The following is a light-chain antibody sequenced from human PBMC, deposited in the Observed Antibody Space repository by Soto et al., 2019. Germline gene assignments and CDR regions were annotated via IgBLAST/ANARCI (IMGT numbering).Light chain of an antibody. V-gene: IGLV2-14*01. CDR1: SSDVGGYNY. CDR3: TSYTSSSTLVV. J-gene: IGLJ2*01. CDR2: DVS. Sequence: QSALTQPASVSGSTVQSITISCTGTSSDVGGYNYVSWYQQHPGKAPKLMIYDVSNRPSGVSNRFSGSKSGNTASLTISGLQAEDEADYYCTSYTSSSTLVVFGGGTKLTVL.